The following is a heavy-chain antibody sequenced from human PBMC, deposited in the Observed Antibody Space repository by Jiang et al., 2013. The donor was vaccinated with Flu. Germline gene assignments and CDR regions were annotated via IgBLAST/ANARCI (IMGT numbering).Heavy chain of an antibody. V-gene: IGHV5-10-1*01. D-gene: IGHD3-3*01. CDR3: ARHSPRLVNFGVVSTPPFHY. Sequence: GAEVKKPGESLKISCEGSGDTFTTFWISWVRQMPGKGLEWIGRIDPRDSHTIYSPSFQGHVTISADKSISTAFLQWDILKASDTAMYYCARHSPRLVNFGVVSTPPFHYWGQGTQVTVSS. J-gene: IGHJ4*02. CDR1: GDTFTTFW. CDR2: IDPRDSHT.